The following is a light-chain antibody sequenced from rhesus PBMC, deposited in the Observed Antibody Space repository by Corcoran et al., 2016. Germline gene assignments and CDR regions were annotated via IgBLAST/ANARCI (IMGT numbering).Light chain of an antibody. CDR2: KSS. CDR3: QHGYGTPWT. CDR1: ENVHNF. V-gene: IGKV1-74*01. J-gene: IGKJ1*01. Sequence: DIQMTQSPSSLSASVGDRVTITCRASENVHNFLNWYQQNPGKAPKFLIYKSSTLQRGVPSRFSGSGSGTDYTFTISSLQSEDVATYYCQHGYGTPWTFGQGTKVEIK.